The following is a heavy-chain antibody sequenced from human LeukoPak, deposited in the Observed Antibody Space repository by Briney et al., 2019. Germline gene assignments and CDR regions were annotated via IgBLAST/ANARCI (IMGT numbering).Heavy chain of an antibody. CDR3: ATVYNWNDLDAFDI. J-gene: IGHJ3*02. D-gene: IGHD1-1*01. Sequence: ASVKASCKVSGYTLTELSMHWVRQAPGKGLEWMGGFDPEDGETIYAQKFQGRVTMTGDTSTDTAYMELSSLRSEDTAVYYCATVYNWNDLDAFDIWGQGTMVTVSS. CDR1: GYTLTELS. CDR2: FDPEDGET. V-gene: IGHV1-24*01.